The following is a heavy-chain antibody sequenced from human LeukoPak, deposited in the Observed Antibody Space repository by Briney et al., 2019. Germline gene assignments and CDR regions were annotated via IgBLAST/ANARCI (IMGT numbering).Heavy chain of an antibody. CDR1: GFTFSGYA. CDR2: IRSNGGST. CDR3: ARDFKKSFDY. Sequence: PGGSLRLSCSASGFTFSGYAMHWVRQAPGKGLEYVSAIRSNGGSTHYADSVRGRFTISRDNSKNTLYLQMNSLRAEDTAVYYCARDFKKSFDYWGQGTLVTVSS. J-gene: IGHJ4*02. V-gene: IGHV3-64*04.